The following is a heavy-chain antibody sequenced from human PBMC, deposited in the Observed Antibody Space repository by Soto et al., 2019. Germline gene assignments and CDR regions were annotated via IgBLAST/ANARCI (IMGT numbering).Heavy chain of an antibody. CDR1: GFSFSSYA. J-gene: IGHJ4*02. CDR2: ISGRGGSS. V-gene: IGHV3-23*01. CDR3: AKGSIEYSASVDY. D-gene: IGHD1-26*01. Sequence: EVQLLESGGGLIQPGWSLRLSCSASGFSFSSYAMMWVRQAPGKGLEWVSVISGRGGSSYFADSAKGRFTISRDNSKNMLYLEMTSLRAEDTAIYFCAKGSIEYSASVDYWGQGTLVIFSS.